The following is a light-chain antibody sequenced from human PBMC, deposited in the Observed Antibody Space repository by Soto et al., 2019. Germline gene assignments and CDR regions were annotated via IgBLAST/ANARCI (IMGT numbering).Light chain of an antibody. Sequence: QSVLTQPPSVSGAPGQRVSISCTGSSSNNGAGYDVHWYQQLPGTAPKLLIYGNSNRPSGVPDRFSGSKSGTSASLAITGLQAEDEADYYCQSYASSLSGWVFGGGAKLTVL. V-gene: IGLV1-40*01. CDR3: QSYASSLSGWV. J-gene: IGLJ3*02. CDR2: GNS. CDR1: SSNNGAGYD.